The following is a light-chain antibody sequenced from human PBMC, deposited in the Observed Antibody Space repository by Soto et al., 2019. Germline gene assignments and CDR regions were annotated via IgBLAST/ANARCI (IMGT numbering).Light chain of an antibody. CDR3: QQYYSTPPRT. J-gene: IGKJ1*01. Sequence: DTVMTQSPDSLAVSLGERATINCKSSQSVLYSSNNKNYLAWYQQKPGQPPKLLIYWASTRESGVPDRFSGSGSGTDFTLTISSLQAEDVAVYYCQQYYSTPPRTFGQGTKVDIK. CDR2: WAS. CDR1: QSVLYSSNNKNY. V-gene: IGKV4-1*01.